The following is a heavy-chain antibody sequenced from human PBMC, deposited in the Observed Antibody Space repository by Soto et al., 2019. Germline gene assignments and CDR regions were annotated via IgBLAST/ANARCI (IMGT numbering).Heavy chain of an antibody. CDR3: AREESGNYVFRFDY. J-gene: IGHJ4*02. CDR1: GYTFTGYY. CDR2: INPNSGGT. V-gene: IGHV1-2*04. Sequence: AASVKVSCKASGYTFTGYYMHWVRQAPGQGLEWMGWINPNSGGTNYAQKFQGWVTMTRDTSISTAYMELSRLRSDDTAVYYCAREESGNYVFRFDYWGQGTLVTVSS. D-gene: IGHD4-4*01.